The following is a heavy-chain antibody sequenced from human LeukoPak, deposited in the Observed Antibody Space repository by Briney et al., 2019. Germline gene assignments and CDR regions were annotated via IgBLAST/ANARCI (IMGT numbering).Heavy chain of an antibody. CDR2: ISGDSTYI. Sequence: PGGSLRLSCAASGFTFSSYSMNWVRQAPGKGLEWVSSISGDSTYIYYADSVKGRFTISRDNAKSSLYLQMNSLRAEDTAVYYCARGASNPPADYWGQGTLVTVSS. J-gene: IGHJ4*02. V-gene: IGHV3-21*01. CDR1: GFTFSSYS. CDR3: ARGASNPPADY.